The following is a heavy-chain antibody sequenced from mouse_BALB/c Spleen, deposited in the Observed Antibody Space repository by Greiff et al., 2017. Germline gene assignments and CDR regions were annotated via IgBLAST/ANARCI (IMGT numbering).Heavy chain of an antibody. CDR2: IWAGGST. CDR1: GFSLTSYG. CDR3: ARAGGDYGSSYGFAY. J-gene: IGHJ3*01. V-gene: IGHV2-9*02. Sequence: VKLVESGPGLVAPSQSLSITCTVSGFSLTSYGVHWVRQPPGKGLEWLGVIWAGGSTNYNSALMSRLSISKDNSKSQVFLKMNSLQTDDTAMYYCARAGGDYGSSYGFAYWGQGTLVTVSA. D-gene: IGHD1-1*01.